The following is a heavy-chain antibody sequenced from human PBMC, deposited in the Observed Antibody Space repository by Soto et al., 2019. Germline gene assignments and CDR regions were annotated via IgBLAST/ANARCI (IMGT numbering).Heavy chain of an antibody. CDR2: MNPNSGNT. Sequence: ASVKVSCKASGYTFTSYAMHWVRQAPGQGLEWMGWMNPNSGNTAYAQKFQGRVTMTRNTSISTAYMELSSLRSEDTAVYYCARERNWFDPWGQGTLVTVSS. V-gene: IGHV1-8*02. J-gene: IGHJ5*02. CDR1: GYTFTSYA. CDR3: ARERNWFDP.